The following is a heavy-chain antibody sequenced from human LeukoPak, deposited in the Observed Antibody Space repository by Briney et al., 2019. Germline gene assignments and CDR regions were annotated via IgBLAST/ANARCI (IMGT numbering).Heavy chain of an antibody. J-gene: IGHJ6*03. CDR3: ARSSSSWLYYYYYYMDV. V-gene: IGHV1-8*01. Sequence: ASVKVSCKASGYTFTSYDINWVRQATGQGLEWMGWMNPNSGNTGYAQKFQGRVTMTRNTSISTAYMELSSLRSEDTAVYYCARSSSSWLYYYYYYMDVWGKGTTVTISS. D-gene: IGHD6-13*01. CDR1: GYTFTSYD. CDR2: MNPNSGNT.